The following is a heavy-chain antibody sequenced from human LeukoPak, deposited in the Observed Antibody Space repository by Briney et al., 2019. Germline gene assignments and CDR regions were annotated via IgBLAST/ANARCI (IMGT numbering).Heavy chain of an antibody. Sequence: PGGSLRLSCAASGFTFSTYSMSWVRQAPGRGLECVSSIGSGSNYIYYADSVKGCFSISRDNAKKLVFLQMNSLRAEDTAVYYCARTILMSRMDVWGQGTTVTVSS. J-gene: IGHJ6*02. CDR3: ARTILMSRMDV. D-gene: IGHD2-8*01. V-gene: IGHV3-21*01. CDR1: GFTFSTYS. CDR2: IGSGSNYI.